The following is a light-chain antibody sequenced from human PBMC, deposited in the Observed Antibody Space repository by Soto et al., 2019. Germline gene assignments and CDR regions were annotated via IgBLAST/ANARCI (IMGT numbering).Light chain of an antibody. J-gene: IGKJ1*01. CDR1: QNINSW. CDR3: QQYNSYST. Sequence: IQMTQSPSSLSASVGDRVTITCRASQNINSWLAWYQQKPGKAPKLLIYDASSLESGVPSRFSGSGSGTEFTLTISSLQPDDFATYYCQQYNSYSTFGQGTKVDIK. CDR2: DAS. V-gene: IGKV1-5*01.